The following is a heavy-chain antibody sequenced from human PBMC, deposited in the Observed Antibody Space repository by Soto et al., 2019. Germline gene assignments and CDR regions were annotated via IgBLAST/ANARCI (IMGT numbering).Heavy chain of an antibody. CDR3: ARLLSGNLDVVAYDY. J-gene: IGHJ4*02. Sequence: PGGSLRLSCAASGFTFSSYAMHWVRQAPGKGLEYVSAISSNGGSTYYANSVKGRFTISRDNSKNTLYLQMGSLRAEDMAVYYCARLLSGNLDVVAYDYWGQGTLVTVSS. D-gene: IGHD2-15*01. V-gene: IGHV3-64*01. CDR1: GFTFSSYA. CDR2: ISSNGGST.